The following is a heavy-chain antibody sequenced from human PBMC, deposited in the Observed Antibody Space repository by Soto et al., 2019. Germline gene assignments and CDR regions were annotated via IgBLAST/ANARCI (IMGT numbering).Heavy chain of an antibody. Sequence: VGSLRLSCSASGFTFSSYAMSLVRHSPVKWLEWVSAISGSGGSTYYADSVKGRFTISRDNSKNTLYLQMNSLRAEDTAVYYCAKDLRGRPVSYYFEYWGQGTLVTVSS. CDR2: ISGSGGST. CDR1: GFTFSSYA. V-gene: IGHV3-23*01. CDR3: AKDLRGRPVSYYFEY. J-gene: IGHJ4*02. D-gene: IGHD2-15*01.